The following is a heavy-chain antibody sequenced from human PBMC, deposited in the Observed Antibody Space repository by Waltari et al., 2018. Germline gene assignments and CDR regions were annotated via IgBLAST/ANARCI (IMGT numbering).Heavy chain of an antibody. CDR1: GGTFSSYA. Sequence: QVQLVQSGAEVKKPGSSVKVSCKASGGTFSSYAISWVRQAPGQGLEWMGRIIPIFGTANYAQKVQGRVKITADKSTSTAYMELRSLRSEDTAVYYCARSVVAHERDYFDYWGQGTLVTVSS. V-gene: IGHV1-69*08. CDR2: IIPIFGTA. D-gene: IGHD2-21*01. J-gene: IGHJ4*02. CDR3: ARSVVAHERDYFDY.